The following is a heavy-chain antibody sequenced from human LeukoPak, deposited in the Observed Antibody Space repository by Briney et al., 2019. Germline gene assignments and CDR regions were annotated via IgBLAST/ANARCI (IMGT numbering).Heavy chain of an antibody. V-gene: IGHV4-34*01. CDR3: ARDYKNYYGSGPTDY. Sequence: PSETLSLTCAVYGGSFSGYYWSWIRQPPGKGLEWIGEINHSGSTNYNPSLKSRVTISVDTSKNQFSLKLSSVTAADTAVYYCARDYKNYYGSGPTDYWGQGTLVTVSS. J-gene: IGHJ4*02. CDR1: GGSFSGYY. D-gene: IGHD3-10*01. CDR2: INHSGST.